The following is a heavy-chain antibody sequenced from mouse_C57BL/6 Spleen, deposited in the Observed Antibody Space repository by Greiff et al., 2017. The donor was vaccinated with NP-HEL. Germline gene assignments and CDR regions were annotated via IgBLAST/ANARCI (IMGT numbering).Heavy chain of an antibody. CDR1: GYTFTSYT. V-gene: IGHV1-4*01. D-gene: IGHD4-1*01. CDR2: INPSSGYT. Sequence: VQLVESGAELARPGASVKMSCKASGYTFTSYTMHWVKQRPGQGLEWIGYINPSSGYTKYNQKFKDKATLTADKSSSTAYMQLSSLTSEDSAVYYCARDVGTDYWGQGTTLTVSS. J-gene: IGHJ2*01. CDR3: ARDVGTDY.